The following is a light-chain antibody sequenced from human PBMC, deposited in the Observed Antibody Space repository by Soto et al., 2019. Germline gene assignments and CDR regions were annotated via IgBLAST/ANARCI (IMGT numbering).Light chain of an antibody. CDR2: G. V-gene: IGLV1-40*03. CDR3: QSYDSSLSRRWV. Sequence: QSVVTQPPSVSGAPGQRVTISCTGSSSNIGAGYPVHWYQQLPGTAPKLLVAGNRPSGVPDRFSVSKSGASASLAITGLQADDEADYYCQSYDSSLSRRWVFGGGTKLTVL. J-gene: IGLJ3*02. CDR1: SSNIGAGYP.